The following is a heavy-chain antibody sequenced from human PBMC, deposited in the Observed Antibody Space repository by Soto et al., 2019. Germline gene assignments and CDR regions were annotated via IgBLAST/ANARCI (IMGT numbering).Heavy chain of an antibody. CDR2: IYYSGST. J-gene: IGHJ4*02. CDR1: GESISGTIYY. Sequence: SETLSLTCIVSGESISGTIYYWGWIRQPPGKGLEWIGSIYYSGSTYYNPSLKSRVAISVDTSKNHFSLKLTSVTAADTAVYYCARPGGSGWFYFDSWGQGSQVTVSS. V-gene: IGHV4-39*02. D-gene: IGHD6-13*01. CDR3: ARPGGSGWFYFDS.